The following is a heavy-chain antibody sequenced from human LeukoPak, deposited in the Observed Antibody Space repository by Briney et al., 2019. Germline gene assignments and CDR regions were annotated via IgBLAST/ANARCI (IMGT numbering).Heavy chain of an antibody. CDR2: FYYSGST. CDR1: GGSVSTYY. V-gene: IGHV4-59*02. D-gene: IGHD2-2*01. Sequence: PSETLSLTCTVSGGSVSTYYWSWIRQPPGKGLEWIGYFYYSGSTNYNPSLKSRVTISVDTSKNQFSLRLSSVTAADTAVYYCAVGNCPTTSCYPGVAFDIWGQGTMVTVSS. CDR3: AVGNCPTTSCYPGVAFDI. J-gene: IGHJ3*02.